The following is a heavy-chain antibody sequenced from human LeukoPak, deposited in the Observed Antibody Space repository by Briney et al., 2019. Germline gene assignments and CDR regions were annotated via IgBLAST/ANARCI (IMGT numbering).Heavy chain of an antibody. V-gene: IGHV3-21*01. D-gene: IGHD6-19*01. CDR2: ISSSSSYI. Sequence: KPGGSLRLSSAASGFTFSSYSMNWVRQAPGKGLEGVSSISSSSSYIYYADSVKGRFTIYRDNAKNSLYLQMNRHGAEDLAVYYCARARGWYLAFDIWGQGTIVPVFS. CDR3: ARARGWYLAFDI. CDR1: GFTFSSYS. J-gene: IGHJ3*02.